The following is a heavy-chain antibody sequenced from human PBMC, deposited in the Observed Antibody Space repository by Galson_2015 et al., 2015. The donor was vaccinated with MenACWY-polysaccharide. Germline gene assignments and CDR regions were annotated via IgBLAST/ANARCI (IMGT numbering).Heavy chain of an antibody. Sequence: ETLFLTCTVSGGSISSYYWNWIRQPPGKGLEWVGYTNYRGSTNHNPSLKSRVTMSVDTSKNQFSLNLTSVTDADTAVYYCARAIAVAGQRRDFDLWGRGTLVTVSS. CDR2: TNYRGST. CDR1: GGSISSYY. V-gene: IGHV4-59*01. J-gene: IGHJ2*01. CDR3: ARAIAVAGQRRDFDL. D-gene: IGHD6-19*01.